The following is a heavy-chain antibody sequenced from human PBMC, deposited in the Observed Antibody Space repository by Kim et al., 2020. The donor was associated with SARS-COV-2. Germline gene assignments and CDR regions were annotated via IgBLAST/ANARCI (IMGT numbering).Heavy chain of an antibody. V-gene: IGHV3-33*06. Sequence: GGSLRLSCAASGFTFSSYGMHWVRQAPGKGLEWVAVIWYDGSNKYYADSVKGRFTISRDNSKNTLYLQMNSLRAEDTAVYYCAKEDYGSPDQWGYYYGMDVWGQGTTVTVSS. CDR1: GFTFSSYG. J-gene: IGHJ6*02. CDR2: IWYDGSNK. D-gene: IGHD4-17*01. CDR3: AKEDYGSPDQWGYYYGMDV.